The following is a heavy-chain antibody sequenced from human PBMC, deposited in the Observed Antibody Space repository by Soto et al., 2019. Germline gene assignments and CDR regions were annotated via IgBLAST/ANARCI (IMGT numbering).Heavy chain of an antibody. V-gene: IGHV4-34*01. D-gene: IGHD3-3*01. Sequence: ILSLTWAVYCGSFSGYYWSWVRPPPGEGLGWIGEINHSGSTNYNPSLKSRVTISVDTSKNQFSRKLSSVTAADTAVYYCAIDRNYFWSGYPQFNYYYGMDVWGQGTTVTVSS. CDR3: AIDRNYFWSGYPQFNYYYGMDV. CDR2: INHSGST. CDR1: CGSFSGYY. J-gene: IGHJ6*02.